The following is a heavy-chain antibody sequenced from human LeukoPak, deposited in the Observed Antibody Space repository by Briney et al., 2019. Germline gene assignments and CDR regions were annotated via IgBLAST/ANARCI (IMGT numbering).Heavy chain of an antibody. J-gene: IGHJ4*02. CDR1: GYTFTSYY. CDR3: ARTPNTYYYDSSGYLCTY. CDR2: INPSGGST. Sequence: ASVKVSCKASGYTFTSYYMHWVRQAPGQGLEWMGIINPSGGSTSYAQKFQGRVTMTRDTSTSTVYMELRSLRSDDTAVYYCARTPNTYYYDSSGYLCTYWGQGTLVTVSS. D-gene: IGHD3-22*01. V-gene: IGHV1-46*01.